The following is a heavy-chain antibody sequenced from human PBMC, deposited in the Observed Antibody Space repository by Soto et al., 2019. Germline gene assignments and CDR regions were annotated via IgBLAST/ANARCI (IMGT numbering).Heavy chain of an antibody. CDR2: LSYDGSDE. CDR1: GFSLSNYG. J-gene: IGHJ4*02. CDR3: AKDRRSSWTFDY. D-gene: IGHD6-13*01. Sequence: QVQLVESGGGVVQPGRSLRLSCAASGFSLSNYGMNWVRQAPGKGLEWVAVLSYDGSDEHYADSVKGRFTSSRDNSKNTVYLQMNSLRVEDTAVYYCAKDRRSSWTFDYWGQGTLVTVSS. V-gene: IGHV3-30*18.